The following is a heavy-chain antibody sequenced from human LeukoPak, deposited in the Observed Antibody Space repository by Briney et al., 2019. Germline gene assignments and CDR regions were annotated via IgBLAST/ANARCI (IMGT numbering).Heavy chain of an antibody. CDR2: IRYDGSNK. D-gene: IGHD3-9*01. J-gene: IGHJ4*02. V-gene: IGHV3-30*02. CDR3: AKDRYYDIPFDY. CDR1: GFTFSSYG. Sequence: GGSLRLSCAASGFTFSSYGMHWVRQAPGKGLEWVAFIRYDGSNKYYADSVKGRFTISRDNSKNTLYLQMNSLRAEDTAVYYCAKDRYYDIPFDYWGQGTLATVSS.